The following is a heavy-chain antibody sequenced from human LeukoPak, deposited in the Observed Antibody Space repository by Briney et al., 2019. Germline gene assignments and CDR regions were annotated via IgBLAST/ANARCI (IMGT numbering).Heavy chain of an antibody. J-gene: IGHJ4*02. CDR1: GFTFNNYW. D-gene: IGHD3-22*01. CDR3: ARDLYYYDSSGSKDLDY. V-gene: IGHV3-11*01. Sequence: GGSLRLSCAASGFTFNNYWMTWFRQAPGKGLEWVSYISSSGSTIYYADSVKGRFTIFRDNAKNSLYLQMNSLRAEDTAVYYCARDLYYYDSSGSKDLDYWGQGTLVTVSS. CDR2: ISSSGSTI.